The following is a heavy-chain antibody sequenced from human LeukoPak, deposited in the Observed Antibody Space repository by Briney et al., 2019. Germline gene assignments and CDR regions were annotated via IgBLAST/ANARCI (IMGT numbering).Heavy chain of an antibody. V-gene: IGHV4-34*01. CDR2: INHSGST. CDR3: AREGSLGNWFDP. Sequence: PSETLSLTCAVYGGSFSGYYWSWIRQPPGKGPEWIGEINHSGSTNYNPSLKSRVTISVDTSKNQFSLKLSSVTAADTAVYYCAREGSLGNWFDPWGQGTLVTVSS. J-gene: IGHJ5*02. D-gene: IGHD3-10*01. CDR1: GGSFSGYY.